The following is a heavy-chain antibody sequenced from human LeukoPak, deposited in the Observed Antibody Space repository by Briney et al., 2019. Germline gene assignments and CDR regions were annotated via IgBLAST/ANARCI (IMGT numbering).Heavy chain of an antibody. V-gene: IGHV1-58*02. CDR3: AADRIGDNYSPDY. D-gene: IGHD4-11*01. CDR2: IVVGSGNT. Sequence: GASGKVSCKASGFTFTTSAMQWGRQARGQRLEWIGWIVVGSGNTNYAQTFQERVTITRDMSKSTAYMELSSLRSEDTAVYYCAADRIGDNYSPDYWGQGTLVTVSS. J-gene: IGHJ4*02. CDR1: GFTFTTSA.